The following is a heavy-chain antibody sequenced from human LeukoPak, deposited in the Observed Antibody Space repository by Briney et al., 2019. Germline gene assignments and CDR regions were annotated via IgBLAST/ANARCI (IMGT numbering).Heavy chain of an antibody. CDR2: IRYDGSNK. CDR3: ATSIVVVPAAPESDFDY. Sequence: PGGSLRLSCAASGFTFSSYGMHWVRQAPGKGLEWVAFIRYDGSNKYYADSVEGRFTISRDNSKNTLYLQMNSLRAEDTAVYYCATSIVVVPAAPESDFDYWGQGTLVTVSS. D-gene: IGHD2-2*01. CDR1: GFTFSSYG. V-gene: IGHV3-30*02. J-gene: IGHJ4*02.